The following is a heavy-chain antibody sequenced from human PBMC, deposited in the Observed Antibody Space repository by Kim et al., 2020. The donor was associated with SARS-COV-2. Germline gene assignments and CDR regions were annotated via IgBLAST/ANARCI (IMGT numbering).Heavy chain of an antibody. CDR3: ARARLSTVTKNWFDP. CDR2: INSDGSST. J-gene: IGHJ5*02. V-gene: IGHV3-74*01. Sequence: GGSLRLSCAASGFTFSSYWMHWVRQAPGKGLVWVSRINSDGSSTSYADSVKGRFTISRDNAKNTLYLQMNSLRAEDTAVYYCARARLSTVTKNWFDPWGQGTLVTVSS. D-gene: IGHD4-4*01. CDR1: GFTFSSYW.